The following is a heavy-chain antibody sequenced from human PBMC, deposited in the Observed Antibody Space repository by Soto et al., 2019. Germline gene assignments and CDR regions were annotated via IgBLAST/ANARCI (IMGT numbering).Heavy chain of an antibody. V-gene: IGHV3-15*01. CDR1: GFTFSNAW. CDR2: IKSKTDGGTT. J-gene: IGHJ4*02. D-gene: IGHD6-13*01. Sequence: GGSLRLSCAASGFTFSNAWMSWVRQAPGKGLEWVGRIKSKTDGGTTDYAAPVKGRFTISRDDSKNTLYLQMNSLKTEDTAVYYCTTGRYSTHPMSSFDYWGQGTLVTVSS. CDR3: TTGRYSTHPMSSFDY.